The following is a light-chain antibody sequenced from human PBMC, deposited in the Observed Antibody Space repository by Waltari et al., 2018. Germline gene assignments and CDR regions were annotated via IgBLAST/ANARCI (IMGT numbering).Light chain of an antibody. V-gene: IGKV1-5*03. CDR1: QSITNW. J-gene: IGKJ1*01. CDR2: KAS. Sequence: DIQMTQSPSTLSASIGDRVTITCRASQSITNWLAWYQQKPGKAPKLLIYKASTLESGVPSRFSGSGSRTEFTLTISSLQPDDFATYYCQQYNNYVATFGQGTKVEIK. CDR3: QQYNNYVAT.